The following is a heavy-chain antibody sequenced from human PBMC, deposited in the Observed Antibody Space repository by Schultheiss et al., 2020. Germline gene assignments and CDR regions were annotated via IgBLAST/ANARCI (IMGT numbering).Heavy chain of an antibody. CDR1: GGSISSGGYY. CDR3: ARDGIWSGSYNWFDP. J-gene: IGHJ5*02. D-gene: IGHD3-3*01. CDR2: IYYSGST. V-gene: IGHV4-31*03. Sequence: SETLSLTCTVSGGSISSGGYYWSWIRQHPGKGLEWIGYIYYSGSTYYNPSLKSRVTISVDTSKNQFSLKLSSVTAADTAVYYCARDGIWSGSYNWFDPWGQGTLVTVSS.